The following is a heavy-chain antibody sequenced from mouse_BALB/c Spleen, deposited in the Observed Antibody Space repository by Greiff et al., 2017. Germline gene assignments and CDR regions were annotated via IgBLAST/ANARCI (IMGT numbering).Heavy chain of an antibody. CDR2: ISYSGST. J-gene: IGHJ4*01. CDR1: GYSITSDYA. CDR3: ARSSRSTMITTGYYYAMDY. V-gene: IGHV3-2*02. Sequence: EVKLMESGPGLVKPSQSLSLTCTVTGYSITSDYAWNWIRQFPGNKLEWMGYISYSGSTSYNPSLKSRISITRDTSKNQFFLQLNSVTTEDTATYYCARSSRSTMITTGYYYAMDYWGQGTSVTVSS. D-gene: IGHD2-4*01.